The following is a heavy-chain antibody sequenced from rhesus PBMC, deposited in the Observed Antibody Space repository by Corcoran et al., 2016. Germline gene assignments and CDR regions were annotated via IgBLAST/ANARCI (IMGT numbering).Heavy chain of an antibody. CDR3: ASSYYSGSYYFY. D-gene: IGHD3-16*01. CDR1: GGSISSSY. V-gene: IGHV4-169*01. CDR2: IYGSGSST. Sequence: QLQLQESGPGLVKPSETLSVTCAVSGGSISSSYWSWIRQAPGKGLEWIGYIYGSGSSTNYNPSLTSRVTLSVDTSKNQLSLKLSSVTTADTAVYYCASSYYSGSYYFYWGQGVLVTVSS. J-gene: IGHJ4*01.